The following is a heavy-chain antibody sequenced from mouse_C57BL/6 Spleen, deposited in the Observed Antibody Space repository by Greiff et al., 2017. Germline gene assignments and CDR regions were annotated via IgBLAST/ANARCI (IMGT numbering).Heavy chain of an antibody. CDR1: GYTFTDYY. CDR3: ARSLDGDYGYFDV. CDR2: TNPNNGGT. Sequence: EVQLQQSGPELVKPGASVKISCKASGYTFTDYYMNWVKQSHGKSLEWIGDTNPNNGGTSYNQKFKGKATLTVYKSSSTAYMELRSLTSEDSAVYYCARSLDGDYGYFDVWGTGTTVTVSS. D-gene: IGHD2-13*01. J-gene: IGHJ1*03. V-gene: IGHV1-26*01.